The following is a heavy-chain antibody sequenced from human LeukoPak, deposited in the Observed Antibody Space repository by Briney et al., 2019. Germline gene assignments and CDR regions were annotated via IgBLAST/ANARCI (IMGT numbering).Heavy chain of an antibody. J-gene: IGHJ4*02. V-gene: IGHV4-59*01. CDR3: ARDRGSGYRFGY. D-gene: IGHD3-22*01. CDR2: IYYSGST. CDR1: GGSISSYY. Sequence: PSETLSLTCTVSGGSISSYYWSWIRQPPGKGLEWIGYIYYSGSTNYNPSLKSRVTISVDTSKNQFSLKLSSVTAADTAVYYCARDRGSGYRFGYWGQGTLVTVSS.